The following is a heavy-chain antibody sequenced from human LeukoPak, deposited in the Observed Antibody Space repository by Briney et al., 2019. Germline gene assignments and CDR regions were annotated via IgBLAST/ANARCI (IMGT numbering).Heavy chain of an antibody. CDR1: GFTFSSYA. CDR3: AKISSTWIFDY. Sequence: GGSLRLSCVASGFTFSSYAMTWVRQAPGTGLEWISTISDTAGSTYYADSVKGRFTVSRDISKNTLYLQMNSLRAEDTAVYYCAKISSTWIFDYWGQGTLVTVSS. D-gene: IGHD6-13*01. V-gene: IGHV3-23*01. CDR2: ISDTAGST. J-gene: IGHJ4*02.